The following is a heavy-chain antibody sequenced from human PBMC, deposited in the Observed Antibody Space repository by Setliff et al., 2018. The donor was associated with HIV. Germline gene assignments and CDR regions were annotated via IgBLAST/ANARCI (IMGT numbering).Heavy chain of an antibody. V-gene: IGHV4-4*08. CDR2: IYTSGST. D-gene: IGHD3-3*01. CDR3: ARCYYNFWSGYPLDYMDV. CDR1: GGSISSYS. Sequence: PSETLSLTCTVSGGSISSYSWSWIRQPPGKGLEWIGYIYTSGSTNYNPSLKSRVTMSVGTSKNQFSLKLSSVTAADTAVYYCARCYYNFWSGYPLDYMDVWGKGTTVTVSS. J-gene: IGHJ6*03.